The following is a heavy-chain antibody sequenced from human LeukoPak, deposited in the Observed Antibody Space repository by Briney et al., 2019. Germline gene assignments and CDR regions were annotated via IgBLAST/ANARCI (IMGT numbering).Heavy chain of an antibody. CDR3: AKVEAYGDYVGPFDY. V-gene: IGHV3-9*01. CDR1: GFTFSSYA. J-gene: IGHJ4*02. D-gene: IGHD4-17*01. CDR2: ISWNSGSI. Sequence: PGGSLRLSCAASGFTFSSYAMHWVRQAPGKGLEWVSGISWNSGSIGYADSVKGRFTISRDNAKNSLYLQMNSLRAEDTALYYCAKVEAYGDYVGPFDYWGQGTLVTVSS.